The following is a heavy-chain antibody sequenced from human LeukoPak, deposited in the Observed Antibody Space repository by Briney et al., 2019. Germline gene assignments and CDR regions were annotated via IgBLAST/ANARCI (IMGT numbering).Heavy chain of an antibody. CDR3: ARDAVDTANAV. CDR2: INSDGSIT. CDR1: GFTFSSHW. V-gene: IGHV3-74*01. J-gene: IGHJ6*02. Sequence: GGSLRLSCAASGFTFSSHWMHWVRQAPGKGLVWVSHINSDGSITSYADSVKGRFTISRDNAKNTLYLQMNSLRAEDTAVYYCARDAVDTANAVWGQGTTVTVSS. D-gene: IGHD5-18*01.